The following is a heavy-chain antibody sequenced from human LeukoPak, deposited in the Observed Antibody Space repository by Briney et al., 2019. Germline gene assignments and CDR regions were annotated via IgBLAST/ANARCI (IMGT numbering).Heavy chain of an antibody. CDR1: GFTVSSYN. D-gene: IGHD2-2*01. J-gene: IGHJ4*02. CDR2: ISISSSYM. CDR3: AKDGGCSSTTCYSPYYFDY. Sequence: GGSLRLSCVVSGFTVSSYNMNWVRQAPGKGLEWVSCISISSSYMHYADSVKGRFTISRDNAKNSLYLQMTSLRAEDTAVYYCAKDGGCSSTTCYSPYYFDYWGQGTLVTVSS. V-gene: IGHV3-21*01.